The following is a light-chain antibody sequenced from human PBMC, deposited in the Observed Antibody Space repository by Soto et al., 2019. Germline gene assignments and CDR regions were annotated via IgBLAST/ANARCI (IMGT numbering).Light chain of an antibody. CDR3: QQYDNFPLT. CDR1: QDISNS. Sequence: DIQMTQSPSSLSASVGDRVTITCQASQDISNSLNWYQQKPGKAPNLLIYDTSNLETGVPSRFSGRRSGKDFTFTITSLQPEDIATYYCQQYDNFPLTFGGGTKVEIK. CDR2: DTS. J-gene: IGKJ4*01. V-gene: IGKV1-33*01.